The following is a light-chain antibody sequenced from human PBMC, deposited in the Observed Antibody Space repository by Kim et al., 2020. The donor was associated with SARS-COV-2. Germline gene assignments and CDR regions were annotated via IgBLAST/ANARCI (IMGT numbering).Light chain of an antibody. CDR1: QGVSNY. Sequence: ASVGDRVTITCRASQGVSNYLAWYQQKPGKVPKLLIYAASTLQSGVPSRFSGSGSGTDFTLTISSLQPEDVATYYCQKYNIAPFTFGPGTKVDIK. CDR2: AAS. J-gene: IGKJ3*01. V-gene: IGKV1-27*01. CDR3: QKYNIAPFT.